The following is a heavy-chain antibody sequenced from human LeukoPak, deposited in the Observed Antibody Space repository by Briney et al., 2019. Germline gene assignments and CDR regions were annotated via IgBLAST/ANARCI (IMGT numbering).Heavy chain of an antibody. CDR2: IYPGDSDT. CDR1: GYSFTSYW. CDR3: ARRGYCSGGSCYSGYFDY. J-gene: IGHJ4*02. V-gene: IGHV5-51*01. Sequence: PGESLKISCKGSGYSFTSYWIGLVRQMPGKGLEWMGIIYPGDSDTRYSPSFQGQVTISADKSISTAYPQWSSLKASDTAMYYCARRGYCSGGSCYSGYFDYWGQGTLVTVSS. D-gene: IGHD2-15*01.